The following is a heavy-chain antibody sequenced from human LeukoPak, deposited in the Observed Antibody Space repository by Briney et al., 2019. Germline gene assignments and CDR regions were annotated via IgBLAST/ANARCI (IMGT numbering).Heavy chain of an antibody. D-gene: IGHD3-22*01. J-gene: IGHJ4*02. CDR2: FDPEDGET. V-gene: IGHV1-24*01. CDR3: ATGRIYYDSSGYYQLDY. Sequence: ASVKVSCKVSGYTLTELSMHWVRQAPGKGLEWMGGFDPEDGETIYAQKFQGRVTMTEDTPTDTAYMELSSLRSEDTAVYYCATGRIYYDSSGYYQLDYWGQGTLVAVSS. CDR1: GYTLTELS.